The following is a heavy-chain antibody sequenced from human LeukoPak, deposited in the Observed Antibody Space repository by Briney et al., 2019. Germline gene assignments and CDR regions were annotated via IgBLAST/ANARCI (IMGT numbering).Heavy chain of an antibody. CDR2: IKQDGSEK. D-gene: IGHD6-13*01. CDR1: GFTFSSYW. V-gene: IGHV3-7*01. CDR3: ARWSVRGAWFGYSSSWHKGYYFDY. J-gene: IGHJ4*02. Sequence: GGSLRLSCAASGFTFSSYWMSWVRQAPGKGLEWVANIKQDGSEKYYVDSVKGRFTISRDNAKNSLYLQMNSLRAEDTAVYYCARWSVRGAWFGYSSSWHKGYYFDYWGQGTLVTVSS.